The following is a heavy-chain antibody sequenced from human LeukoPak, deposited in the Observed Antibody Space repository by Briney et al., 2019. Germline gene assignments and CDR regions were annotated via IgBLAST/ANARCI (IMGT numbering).Heavy chain of an antibody. D-gene: IGHD5-18*01. CDR3: ARGGYSYGYIDY. CDR2: INHSGST. J-gene: IGHJ4*02. Sequence: SETLSLTCAVYGGSFSGYYWSCIRQTPGKGLEWIGEINHSGSTNYNPSLKSRVTISVDTSKNQFSLKLSSVTAADTAVYYCARGGYSYGYIDYWGQGTLVTVSS. CDR1: GGSFSGYY. V-gene: IGHV4-34*01.